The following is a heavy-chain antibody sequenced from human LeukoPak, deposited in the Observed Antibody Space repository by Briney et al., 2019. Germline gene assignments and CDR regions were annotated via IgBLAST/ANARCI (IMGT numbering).Heavy chain of an antibody. Sequence: GGSLRLSCAASGFTFSSYEMNWVRQAPGKGLEWVSYISSSGSTIYYADSVKGRFTISRDNAKNSLYLQMSSLRAEDTAVYYCARISSWYKGGFDYWGQGTLVTVSS. CDR2: ISSSGSTI. J-gene: IGHJ4*02. V-gene: IGHV3-48*03. CDR1: GFTFSSYE. CDR3: ARISSWYKGGFDY. D-gene: IGHD6-13*01.